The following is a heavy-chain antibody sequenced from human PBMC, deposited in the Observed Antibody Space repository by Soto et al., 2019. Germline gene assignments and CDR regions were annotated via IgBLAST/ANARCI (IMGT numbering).Heavy chain of an antibody. D-gene: IGHD3-3*01. CDR3: AREPYYDVWSGYHYYYGMDV. J-gene: IGHJ6*02. Sequence: ASVKVACKASGYTFTSYGISWVREASEQGLERTGWIRAYNGNTNYEEKLQGRVTMTTDTSTSTAYMELRSLRSDDTAVYYCAREPYYDVWSGYHYYYGMDVWGQGTTVTVSS. CDR1: GYTFTSYG. V-gene: IGHV1-18*04. CDR2: IRAYNGNT.